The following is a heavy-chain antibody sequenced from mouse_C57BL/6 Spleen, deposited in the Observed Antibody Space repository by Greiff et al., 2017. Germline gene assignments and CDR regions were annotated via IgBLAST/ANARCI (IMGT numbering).Heavy chain of an antibody. CDR1: GYAFSSYW. V-gene: IGHV1-80*01. D-gene: IGHD1-1*01. CDR2: IYPGDGDT. CDR3: AREGDYGSRDFDV. Sequence: VQLQESGAELVKPGASVKISCKASGYAFSSYWMNWVKQRPGTGLEWIGQIYPGDGDTNYNGKFKGKATLTADKSSSTAYMQLSSLTSEDSAVYFCAREGDYGSRDFDVWGTGTTVTVSS. J-gene: IGHJ1*03.